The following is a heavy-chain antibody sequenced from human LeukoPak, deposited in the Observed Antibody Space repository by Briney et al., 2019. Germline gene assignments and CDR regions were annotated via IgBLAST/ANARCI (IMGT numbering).Heavy chain of an antibody. CDR2: ISYDGSKK. Sequence: PGGSLRLSCAASGSTFSNYGIHWVRLAPGKGLEWMALISYDGSKKYYADSVKGRFTISRDNSKNTLYLEMSSLRAEDTAVYYCAKNLYDSSSYDAFDIWGRGTMVTVSP. CDR1: GSTFSNYG. V-gene: IGHV3-30*18. CDR3: AKNLYDSSSYDAFDI. D-gene: IGHD3-22*01. J-gene: IGHJ3*02.